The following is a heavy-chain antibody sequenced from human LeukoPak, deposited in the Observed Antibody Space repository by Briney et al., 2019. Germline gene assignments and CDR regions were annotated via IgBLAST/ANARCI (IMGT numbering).Heavy chain of an antibody. J-gene: IGHJ4*02. CDR3: ARHSRVGYYDHHYYFDY. D-gene: IGHD3-22*01. V-gene: IGHV4-39*01. CDR1: GGSISSYY. Sequence: SETLSLTCTVSGGSISSYYWGWIRQPPGKGLEWIGSIYYSGSTYYNPSLKSRVTISVDTSKNQFSLKLSSVTAADTAVYYCARHSRVGYYDHHYYFDYWGQGTLVTVSS. CDR2: IYYSGST.